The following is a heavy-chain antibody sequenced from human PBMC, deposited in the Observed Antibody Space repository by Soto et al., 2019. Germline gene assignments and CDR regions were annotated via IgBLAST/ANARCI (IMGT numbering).Heavy chain of an antibody. CDR1: GFTFSSYG. CDR3: AKRSAFDY. D-gene: IGHD2-15*01. CDR2: ISYDGSNK. V-gene: IGHV3-30*18. J-gene: IGHJ4*02. Sequence: VGSLRLSCAASGFTFSSYGMHWVRQAPGKGLEWVAVISYDGSNKYYADSVKGRFTISRDNSKNTLYLQMNSLRAEDTAVYYCAKRSAFDYWGRGTLVTVSS.